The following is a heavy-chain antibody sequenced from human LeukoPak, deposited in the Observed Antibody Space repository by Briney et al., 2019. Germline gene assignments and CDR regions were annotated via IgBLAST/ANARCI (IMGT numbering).Heavy chain of an antibody. CDR3: ARGPSLRDFDY. CDR2: IKQDRSEK. Sequence: HPGGSLRLSCAASGFTFSNYWMSWVRQAPGKGLEWVANIKQDRSEKYYVDSVKGRFTISRDNAKNTLYLQMNSLRAEDTAVYYCARGPSLRDFDYWGQGTLVTVSS. V-gene: IGHV3-7*01. D-gene: IGHD4-17*01. J-gene: IGHJ4*02. CDR1: GFTFSNYW.